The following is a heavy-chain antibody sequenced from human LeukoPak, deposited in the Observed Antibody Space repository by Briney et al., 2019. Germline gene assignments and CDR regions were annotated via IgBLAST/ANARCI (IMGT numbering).Heavy chain of an antibody. J-gene: IGHJ4*02. D-gene: IGHD3-22*01. CDR3: ARSGALLPFDY. Sequence: SETLSLTCAVSGGSISSGGYSWSWIRQPPGKGLEWIGYIYHSGSTYYNPSLKSRVTISVDRSRNQFSLKLSSVTAADTAVYYCARSGALLPFDYWGQGTLVTVSS. V-gene: IGHV4-30-2*01. CDR2: IYHSGST. CDR1: GGSISSGGYS.